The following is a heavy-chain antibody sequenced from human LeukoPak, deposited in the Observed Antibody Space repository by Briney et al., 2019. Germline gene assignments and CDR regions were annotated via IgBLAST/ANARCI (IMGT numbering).Heavy chain of an antibody. Sequence: PGESLRLSCAASGFTLSSYEMNWFRQAPGKGLEWVSYISSSGSTIYYADSVKGRFTISRDNAKNSLYLQMNSLRVEDMAVYYCARDLVVRGRWSWFDPRGQGTLVTVSS. D-gene: IGHD3-10*01. V-gene: IGHV3-48*03. CDR1: GFTLSSYE. J-gene: IGHJ5*02. CDR2: ISSSGSTI. CDR3: ARDLVVRGRWSWFDP.